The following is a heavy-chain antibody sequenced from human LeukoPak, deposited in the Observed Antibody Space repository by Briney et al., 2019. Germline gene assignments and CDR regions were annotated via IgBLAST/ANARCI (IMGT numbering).Heavy chain of an antibody. CDR3: AKRYDILTGYYPATSFDY. J-gene: IGHJ4*02. V-gene: IGHV3-23*01. Sequence: GGSLRLSRAASGFTFSSYAMSWVRQAPGKGLEWVSAISGSGGSTYYADSVKGRFTISRDNSKNTLYLQMNSLRAEDTAVYYCAKRYDILTGYYPATSFDYWGQGTLVTVSS. CDR2: ISGSGGST. D-gene: IGHD3-9*01. CDR1: GFTFSSYA.